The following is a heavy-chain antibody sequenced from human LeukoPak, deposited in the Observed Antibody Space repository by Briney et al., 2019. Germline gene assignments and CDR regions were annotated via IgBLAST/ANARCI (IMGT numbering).Heavy chain of an antibody. CDR2: IIPIFGIA. J-gene: IGHJ4*02. CDR1: GGTFSSYA. D-gene: IGHD6-6*01. V-gene: IGHV1-69*04. Sequence: SVKVSCKASGGTFSSYAISWVRQAPGQGLEWMGRIIPIFGIANYAQKFQGRVTITADKSTSTAYMELSSLRSEDTAVYYCARDVSIAAQSPPGCYWGQGTLVTVSS. CDR3: ARDVSIAAQSPPGCY.